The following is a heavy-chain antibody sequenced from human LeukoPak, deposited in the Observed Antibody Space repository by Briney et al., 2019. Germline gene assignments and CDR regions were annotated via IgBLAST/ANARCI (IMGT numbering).Heavy chain of an antibody. J-gene: IGHJ3*02. V-gene: IGHV4-39*07. CDR1: GGSISSSSYY. CDR3: ARGSYYDYVWGSLDAFDI. CDR2: IYYSGST. Sequence: SETLSLTCTVSGGSISSSSYYWGWIRQPPGKGLEWIGSIYYSGSTYYNPSLKSRVTISVDTSKNQFSLKLSSVTAADTAVYYCARGSYYDYVWGSLDAFDIWGQGTMVTVSS. D-gene: IGHD3-16*01.